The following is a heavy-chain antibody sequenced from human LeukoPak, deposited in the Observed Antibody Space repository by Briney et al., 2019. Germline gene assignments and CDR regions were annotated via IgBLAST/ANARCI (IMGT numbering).Heavy chain of an antibody. CDR3: ARSPRSMVRGVITHDY. CDR2: ISSSSSYI. CDR1: GXTFSSYS. J-gene: IGHJ4*02. D-gene: IGHD3-10*01. Sequence: GGSLRLSCAASGXTFSSYSMNWVRQAPGKGLEWVSSISSSSSYIYYADSVKGRFTISRDNVKNSLYLQMNSLRAEDTAVYYCARSPRSMVRGVITHDYWGQGTLVTVSS. V-gene: IGHV3-21*01.